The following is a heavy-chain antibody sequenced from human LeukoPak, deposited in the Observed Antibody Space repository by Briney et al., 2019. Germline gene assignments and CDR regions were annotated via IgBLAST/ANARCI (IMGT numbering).Heavy chain of an antibody. D-gene: IGHD4-17*01. J-gene: IGHJ4*02. CDR3: TADVPNDDGDYVPIDY. CDR1: GFTFSNAW. V-gene: IGHV3-15*01. CDR2: IKSKRDGGTT. Sequence: PGGSLRLSCAVSGFTFSNAWMTWFRQAPGKGLEGVGRIKSKRDGGTTDYAAPGKGRYTISRDDSENTLYLQMNSLKTEDTAVYYCTADVPNDDGDYVPIDYWGQGTLVTVSS.